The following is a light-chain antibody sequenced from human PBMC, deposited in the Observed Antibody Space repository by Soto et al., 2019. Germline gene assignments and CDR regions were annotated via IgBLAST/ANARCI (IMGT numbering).Light chain of an antibody. CDR1: SSDVGGYNY. Sequence: QSALTQPASVSGSPGQSITISCTGTSSDVGGYNYVSWYQQHPGKAPKLRIYDVSNRPSGVSNRFSGAKSGNTASLTISGLQAEYEADYYCSSFTSSTTPVFGGGTKLTVL. CDR2: DVS. J-gene: IGLJ2*01. CDR3: SSFTSSTTPV. V-gene: IGLV2-14*01.